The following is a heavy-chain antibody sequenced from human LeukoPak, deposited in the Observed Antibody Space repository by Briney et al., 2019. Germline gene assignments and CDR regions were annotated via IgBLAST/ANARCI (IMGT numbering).Heavy chain of an antibody. D-gene: IGHD2-2*01. V-gene: IGHV3-20*04. CDR1: GFAFDEHG. Sequence: GGCLRLSCTASGFAFDEHGMSWVRQVPGKGLEWDSGINWSGGSTGYADPLRGRFTISRDNAKNSLYLQMDSLRAEDTALYYCARAPITSPFYFDYWGQGTLVTVSS. CDR3: ARAPITSPFYFDY. J-gene: IGHJ4*02. CDR2: INWSGGST.